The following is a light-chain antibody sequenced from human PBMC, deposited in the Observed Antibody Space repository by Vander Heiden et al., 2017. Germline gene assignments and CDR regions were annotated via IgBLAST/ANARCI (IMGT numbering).Light chain of an antibody. CDR1: QGISSY. J-gene: IGKJ1*01. CDR2: AAS. Sequence: AIRMTQSPSSFSASTGDRVTITCRASQGISSYLAWYQQKPGKAPKLLIYAASTLQSGVPSRFSGSGSGTDFTLTISCLQSEDFATYYCLQDDSYPRTFGPGTKVEIK. V-gene: IGKV1-8*01. CDR3: LQDDSYPRT.